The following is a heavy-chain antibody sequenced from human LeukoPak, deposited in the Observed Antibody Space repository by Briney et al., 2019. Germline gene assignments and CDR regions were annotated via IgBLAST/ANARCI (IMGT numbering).Heavy chain of an antibody. CDR2: MYYSGST. D-gene: IGHD3-22*01. V-gene: IGHV4-39*07. CDR1: GGSISSSSYY. Sequence: SETLSLTCTVSGGSISSSSYYWGWIRQPPGKGLEWIGSMYYSGSTYYNPSLKSRVTMSVDTSKNQFSLKLSSVTAADTAVYYCARDSSGYYLGGRKYFDYWGQGTLVTVSS. CDR3: ARDSSGYYLGGRKYFDY. J-gene: IGHJ4*02.